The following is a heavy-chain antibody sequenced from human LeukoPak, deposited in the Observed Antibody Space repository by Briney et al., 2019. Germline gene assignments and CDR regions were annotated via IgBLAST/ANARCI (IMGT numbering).Heavy chain of an antibody. Sequence: GGSLILSCAASGFSFSSYSINWVRQAPGKGLEWVSYISGDGNAKHYTDSVKGRFTISRDNAKNALYLQMNSLRAEDTAVYFCARDYVYAFDYWGQGTLATVSS. J-gene: IGHJ4*02. CDR3: ARDYVYAFDY. D-gene: IGHD2/OR15-2a*01. CDR1: GFSFSSYS. V-gene: IGHV3-48*01. CDR2: ISGDGNAK.